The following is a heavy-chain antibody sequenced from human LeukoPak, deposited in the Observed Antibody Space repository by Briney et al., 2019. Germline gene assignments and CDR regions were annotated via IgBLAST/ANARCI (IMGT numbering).Heavy chain of an antibody. D-gene: IGHD6-13*01. J-gene: IGHJ4*02. CDR2: IWYDGSNK. V-gene: IGHV3-33*01. CDR3: ARDKYSSRLDY. Sequence: GGSLRLSCAASGFTFSSYGMHWVRQAPGKGLEWVAVIWYDGSNKYYADSVKGRFTISRDNSKNTLYLQMNSLRAEDTAVYYCARDKYSSRLDYWGQGTLVIVSS. CDR1: GFTFSSYG.